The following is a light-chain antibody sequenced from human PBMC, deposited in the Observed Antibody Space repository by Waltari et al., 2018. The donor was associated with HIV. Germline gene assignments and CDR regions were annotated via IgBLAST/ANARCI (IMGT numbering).Light chain of an antibody. CDR1: SSHVGCYHY. J-gene: IGLJ3*02. Sequence: QSALTQPASVSGSPGQSITISCTGTSSHVGCYHYVSWSQQHPGKAPKLMIYEVSNRPSGVSNRFSGSKSGNTASLTISGLQAEDEADYYCSSYTSSSSWVFGGGTKLTVL. CDR3: SSYTSSSSWV. CDR2: EVS. V-gene: IGLV2-14*01.